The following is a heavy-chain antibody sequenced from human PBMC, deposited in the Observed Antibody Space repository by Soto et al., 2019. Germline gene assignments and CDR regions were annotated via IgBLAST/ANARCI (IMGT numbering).Heavy chain of an antibody. J-gene: IGHJ6*01. CDR1: GFIFSSYS. CDR2: ISSSSSYI. CDR3: ATVMWAAGTVSVQYYGMEV. V-gene: IGHV3-21*01. D-gene: IGHD6-13*01. Sequence: EVQLVEYGGGLVKPGGSLRLSCAASGFIFSSYSMNWVRQAPGKGLEWVSSISSSSSYIYYADSVKGRFTISIDNANNSRYLQMKSLGAEDTAVYYCATVMWAAGTVSVQYYGMEVWGRGTTVSVSS.